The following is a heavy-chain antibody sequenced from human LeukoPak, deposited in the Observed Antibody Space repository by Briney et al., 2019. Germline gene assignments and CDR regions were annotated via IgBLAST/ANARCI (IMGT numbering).Heavy chain of an antibody. CDR1: GFIFKTNG. V-gene: IGHV3-23*01. Sequence: PGGSLRLSCAASGFIFKTNGMSWVRQAPGKGLEWVSSISGSVGTIYYADSVKGRFTISRDNSKNTLYLQMNNLRAEDSAVYYCAKDLSGYGPYWYFDLWGRGTLVTVSS. D-gene: IGHD6-25*01. J-gene: IGHJ2*01. CDR3: AKDLSGYGPYWYFDL. CDR2: ISGSVGTI.